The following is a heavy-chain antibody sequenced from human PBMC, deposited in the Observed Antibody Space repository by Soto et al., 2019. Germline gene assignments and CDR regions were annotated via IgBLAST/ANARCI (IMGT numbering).Heavy chain of an antibody. V-gene: IGHV1-69*14. Sequence: QVQLVQSGAEVKTPGSSVTVSCKASGDTSTPYAISWVRQAPGQGLEWLGGIIPIAGTPTYAQKLQGRVTISEDRSTSTTTMELTRLTSEDTAVYYCTRGYCVSSSCHSLDSWGQGTPVTVSS. D-gene: IGHD2-15*01. J-gene: IGHJ4*02. CDR1: GDTSTPYA. CDR2: IIPIAGTP. CDR3: TRGYCVSSSCHSLDS.